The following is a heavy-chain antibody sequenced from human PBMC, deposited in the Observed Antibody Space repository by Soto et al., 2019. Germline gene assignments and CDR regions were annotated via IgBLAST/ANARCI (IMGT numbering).Heavy chain of an antibody. D-gene: IGHD2-21*02. CDR1: GFTFSSYA. CDR3: ATGPHKMTLRDY. CDR2: ISGSGGST. J-gene: IGHJ4*02. Sequence: GGSLRLSCAASGFTFSSYAMGWVRQAPGKGLEWVSAISGSGGSTYYADSVKGRFTISRDNSKNTLYLQMNSLRAEDTAVYYCATGPHKMTLRDYWGQGTLVTVSS. V-gene: IGHV3-23*01.